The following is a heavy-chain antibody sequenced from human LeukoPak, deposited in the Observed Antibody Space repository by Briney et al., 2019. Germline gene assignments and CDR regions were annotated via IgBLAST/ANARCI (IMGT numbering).Heavy chain of an antibody. CDR1: GGSINSGGYS. J-gene: IGHJ4*02. CDR3: ARGNYVFDY. CDR2: IYYSGST. Sequence: PSETLSLTCVVSGGSINSGGYSWSWIRQPPGKGLEWIGYIYYSGSTYYNPSLKSRVTISVDTSKNQFSLKLSSVTAADTAVYYCARGNYVFDYWGQGTLVTVSS. D-gene: IGHD4-11*01. V-gene: IGHV4-30-4*07.